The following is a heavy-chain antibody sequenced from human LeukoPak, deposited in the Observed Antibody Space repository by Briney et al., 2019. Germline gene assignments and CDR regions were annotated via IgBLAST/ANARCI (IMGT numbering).Heavy chain of an antibody. CDR3: AKGIPSYYDFWSGYSYFDY. J-gene: IGHJ4*02. Sequence: GGSLRLSCAASGFTFNNYAMNWVRQAPAKGLEWVSSINPSGYNPYYADSVKGRFTISRDNSKNTLYLQMNSLRAEDTAVYYCAKGIPSYYDFWSGYSYFDYWGQGTLVTVSS. CDR2: INPSGYNP. V-gene: IGHV3-23*01. CDR1: GFTFNNYA. D-gene: IGHD3-3*01.